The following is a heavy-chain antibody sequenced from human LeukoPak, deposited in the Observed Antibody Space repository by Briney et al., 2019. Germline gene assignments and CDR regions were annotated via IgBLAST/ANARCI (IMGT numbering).Heavy chain of an antibody. V-gene: IGHV3-23*01. J-gene: IGHJ4*02. CDR3: AKDILRWSFDY. D-gene: IGHD4-23*01. Sequence: GGSLRLSCAASGFTFSSNAMSWVRQAPGKGLEWVSGIGGDSRTHYADSVEGRFTISRDTSKNMLYLQMNNLRAEDTAVYYCAKDILRWSFDYWGQGTLVTGSS. CDR2: IGGDSRT. CDR1: GFTFSSNA.